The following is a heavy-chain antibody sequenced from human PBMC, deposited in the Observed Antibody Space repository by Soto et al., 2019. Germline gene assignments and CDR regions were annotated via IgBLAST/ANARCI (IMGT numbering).Heavy chain of an antibody. J-gene: IGHJ3*02. Sequence: QITLKESGPTLVKPTQTLTLTCTFSGFSLSTSGVGVGWIRQPPGKALEWLALIYWDDDKRYSPSLKGRLTITKDTSKNQVVLTMTNMDPVDTGAYFCAHSPSRYYYDTSGYPYDTFDIWGQGTMVTVSS. D-gene: IGHD3-22*01. CDR3: AHSPSRYYYDTSGYPYDTFDI. CDR1: GFSLSTSGVG. V-gene: IGHV2-5*02. CDR2: IYWDDDK.